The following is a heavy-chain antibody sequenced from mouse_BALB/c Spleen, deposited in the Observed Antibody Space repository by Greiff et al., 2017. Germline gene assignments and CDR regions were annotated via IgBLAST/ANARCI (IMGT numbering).Heavy chain of an antibody. J-gene: IGHJ3*01. Sequence: EVKLVESGGGLVQPGGSRKLSCAASGFTFSSFGMHWVRQAPEKGLEWVAYISSGSSTIYYADTVKGRFTISRDNPKNTLFLQMTSLRSEDTAMYYCATEYYGSSPFAYWGQGTLVTVSA. CDR2: ISSGSSTI. D-gene: IGHD1-1*01. V-gene: IGHV5-17*02. CDR3: ATEYYGSSPFAY. CDR1: GFTFSSFG.